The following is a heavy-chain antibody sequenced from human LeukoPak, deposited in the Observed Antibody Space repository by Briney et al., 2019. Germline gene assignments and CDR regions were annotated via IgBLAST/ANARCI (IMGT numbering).Heavy chain of an antibody. D-gene: IGHD2-21*02. J-gene: IGHJ4*02. CDR2: VYYTGSA. CDR1: GGSISSSHYY. CDR3: ARHPKFSVVVTDIFDY. Sequence: SETLSLTCTVSGGSISSSHYYWGWIRQPPGKGLEWIGSVYYTGSAYYNPSLKSRVTISVDTSKNQFSLKLSSVTAVDTAVYYCARHPKFSVVVTDIFDYWGQGTPVTVSS. V-gene: IGHV4-39*01.